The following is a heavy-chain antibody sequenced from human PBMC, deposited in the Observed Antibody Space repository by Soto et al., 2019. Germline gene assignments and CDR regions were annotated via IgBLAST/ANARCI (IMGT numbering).Heavy chain of an antibody. CDR1: GFTFSDYY. CDR3: AVSGPLLWFGADEYFQH. CDR2: ISTSGNTI. D-gene: IGHD3-10*01. Sequence: GGSLRLSCAASGFTFSDYYMTWIRQPPGKGLEWVSYISTSGNTIYYADSVKGRFTISRDNAKNSLFLQMNSLRVEDTAVYYCAVSGPLLWFGADEYFQHWGQGTLVTVSS. V-gene: IGHV3-11*01. J-gene: IGHJ1*01.